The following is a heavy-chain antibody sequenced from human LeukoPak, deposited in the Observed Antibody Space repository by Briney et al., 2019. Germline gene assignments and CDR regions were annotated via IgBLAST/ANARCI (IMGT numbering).Heavy chain of an antibody. CDR3: ARTIAAHDY. V-gene: IGHV4-39*07. CDR1: GGSISSGDYY. CDR2: INHSGST. D-gene: IGHD6-13*01. Sequence: PSETLSLTCTVSGGSISSGDYYWSWIRQPPGKGLEWIGEINHSGSTNYNPSLKSRVTISVDTSKNQFSLKLSSVTAADTAVYYCARTIAAHDYWGQGTLVTVSS. J-gene: IGHJ4*02.